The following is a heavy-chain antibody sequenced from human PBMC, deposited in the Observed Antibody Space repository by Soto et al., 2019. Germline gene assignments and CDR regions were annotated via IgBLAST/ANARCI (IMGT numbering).Heavy chain of an antibody. CDR2: IYYSGST. J-gene: IGHJ6*02. CDR3: ARESYDFWSGPRGSHYYYCGMDI. D-gene: IGHD3-3*01. V-gene: IGHV4-31*03. Sequence: SETLSLTCTVSGGSISSGGYYWSWIRQHPGKGLEWIGYIYYSGSTYYNPSLKSRVTISVDTSKNQFSLKLSSVTAADTAVYYCARESYDFWSGPRGSHYYYCGMDIWGQGTTVTVSS. CDR1: GGSISSGGYY.